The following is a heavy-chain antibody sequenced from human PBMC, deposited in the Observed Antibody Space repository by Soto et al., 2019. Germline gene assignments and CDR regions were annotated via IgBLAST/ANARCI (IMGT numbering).Heavy chain of an antibody. V-gene: IGHV3-48*02. Sequence: PGGSLRLSCAASGITFSSDSMNWVRQAPGKGLEWVSYISSSSDTTYYADSVKGRFTISRDNAKNSLYLQMNSLRDEDTAVYYCARGDYYNYGLDVWGQGTTVTVSS. CDR2: ISSSSDTT. CDR3: ARGDYYNYGLDV. CDR1: GITFSSDS. J-gene: IGHJ6*02.